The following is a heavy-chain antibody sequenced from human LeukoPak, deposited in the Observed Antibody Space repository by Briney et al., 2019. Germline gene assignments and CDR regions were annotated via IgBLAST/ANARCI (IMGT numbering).Heavy chain of an antibody. D-gene: IGHD5-18*01. V-gene: IGHV1-18*01. J-gene: IGHJ4*02. CDR3: ARVSDTSMVTPGFDS. CDR1: GYNFNRYT. CDR2: VSTSNGYT. Sequence: ASVKVSCKTSGYNFNRYTITWVRQAPGQGLEWMGWVSTSNGYTNYAENFQGRLTMTTETVTKTAYMELRRLRSGDTAIYFCARVSDTSMVTPGFDSWGQGTLVTVSS.